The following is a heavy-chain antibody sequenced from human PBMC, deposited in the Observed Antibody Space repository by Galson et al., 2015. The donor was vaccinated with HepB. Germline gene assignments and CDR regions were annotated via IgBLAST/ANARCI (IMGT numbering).Heavy chain of an antibody. CDR2: ISWNSGSI. J-gene: IGHJ6*03. V-gene: IGHV3-9*01. Sequence: SLRLSCAASGFTFDDYAMHWVRQAPGKGLEWVSGISWNSGSIGYADSVKGRFTISRDNAKNSLYLQMNSLRAEDTALYYCAKDTAYYYMDVWGKGTTVTVSS. CDR3: AKDTAYYYMDV. CDR1: GFTFDDYA.